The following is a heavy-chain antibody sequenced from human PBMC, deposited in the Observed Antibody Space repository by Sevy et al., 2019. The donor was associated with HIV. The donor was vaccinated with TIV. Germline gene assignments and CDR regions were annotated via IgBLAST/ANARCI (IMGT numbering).Heavy chain of an antibody. CDR1: GFTFSDYA. J-gene: IGHJ4*02. D-gene: IGHD3-3*01. Sequence: GGSLRLSCASSGFTFSDYAMTWVRQAPGKGLEWVGFIRGTTYRGTAQYAASVKGRVTISRDDSKSIAYLQMNSLQTEYTAVYFCGGRNMGHLITVSGVVIMPPDGYWGQGTLVTVSS. CDR2: IRGTTYRGTA. CDR3: GGRNMGHLITVSGVVIMPPDGY. V-gene: IGHV3-49*04.